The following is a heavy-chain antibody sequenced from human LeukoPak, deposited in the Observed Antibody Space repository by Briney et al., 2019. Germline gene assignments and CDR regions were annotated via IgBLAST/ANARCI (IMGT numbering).Heavy chain of an antibody. D-gene: IGHD3-10*01. CDR2: ISGSSSTI. CDR3: ARDGITMVRGVMNYFDY. J-gene: IGHJ4*02. CDR1: GFTFSIYS. V-gene: IGHV3-48*01. Sequence: GGSLRLSCAASGFTFSIYSMSWVRQAPGKGLEWVSYISGSSSTIYYADSVKGRFTISRDNAKNSLYLQMNSLRAEDTAVYYCARDGITMVRGVMNYFDYWGQGTLVTVSS.